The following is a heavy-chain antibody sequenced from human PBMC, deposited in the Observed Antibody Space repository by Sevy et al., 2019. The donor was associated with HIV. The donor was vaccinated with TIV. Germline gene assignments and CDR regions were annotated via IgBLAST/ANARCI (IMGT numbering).Heavy chain of an antibody. D-gene: IGHD1-26*01. CDR2: IYYNGHI. V-gene: IGHV4-59*08. J-gene: IGHJ4*02. Sequence: SETLSLTCTVSGGSITSLYWNWIRQPPGKGLEWIANIYYNGHINYNPSLKSRVTLSLDTSKNQFPLRLSSVTAADTDMYYCAGENAWGRGYSWGQGTLVTVSS. CDR3: AGENAWGRGYS. CDR1: GGSITSLY.